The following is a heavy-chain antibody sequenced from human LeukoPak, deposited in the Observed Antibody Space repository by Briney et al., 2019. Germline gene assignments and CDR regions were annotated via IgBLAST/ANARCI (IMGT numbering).Heavy chain of an antibody. D-gene: IGHD1-26*01. CDR2: ISGTGGST. Sequence: GSLRLSCAASGFTFSTYAMTWVRQAPGKGLEWVSLISGTGGSTYYADSVKGRFTISRDNSKNTLYLQMNSLRAEDTAVYYCAKDSQWGKVGTKGGYFDYWGQGTLVTVSS. CDR3: AKDSQWGKVGTKGGYFDY. V-gene: IGHV3-23*01. CDR1: GFTFSTYA. J-gene: IGHJ4*02.